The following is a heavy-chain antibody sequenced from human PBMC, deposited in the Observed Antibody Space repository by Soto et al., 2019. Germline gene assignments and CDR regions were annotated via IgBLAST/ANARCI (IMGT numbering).Heavy chain of an antibody. CDR3: ARRDDSETFDI. CDR1: GLSVTANY. D-gene: IGHD5-18*01. Sequence: EVQLVESGGGLIQPGGSLRLICAASGLSVTANYMTWVRQAPGKGLEWLSIIYRGGGTYYADSLKGRAIISRDGSRNMVFLQMNSLTAEDAGVYYCARRDDSETFDIWGHGTAVNVSS. CDR2: IYRGGGT. J-gene: IGHJ3*02. V-gene: IGHV3-53*01.